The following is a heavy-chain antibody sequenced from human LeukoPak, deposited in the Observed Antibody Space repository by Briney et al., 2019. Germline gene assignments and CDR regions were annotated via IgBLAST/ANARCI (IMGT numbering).Heavy chain of an antibody. Sequence: SETLSLTCTVSGGSISSYYWSWIRQPPGKGLEWIGEINHSGSTNYNPSLKSRVTISVDTSKNQFSLKLSSVTAADTAVYYCASTVTTYAFDIWGQGTMVTVSS. CDR1: GGSISSYY. D-gene: IGHD4-17*01. J-gene: IGHJ3*02. CDR2: INHSGST. V-gene: IGHV4-34*01. CDR3: ASTVTTYAFDI.